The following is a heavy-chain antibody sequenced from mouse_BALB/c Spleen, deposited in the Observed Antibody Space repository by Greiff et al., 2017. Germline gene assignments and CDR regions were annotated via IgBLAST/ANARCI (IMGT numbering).Heavy chain of an antibody. CDR3: ARQEHYYGFYAMDY. J-gene: IGHJ4*01. V-gene: IGHV5-12-2*01. Sequence: DVMLVESGGGLVQPGGSLKLSCAASGFTFSSYTMSWVRQTPEKRLEWVAYISNGGGSTYYPDTVKGRFTISRDNAKNTLYLQMSSLKSEDTAMYYCARQEHYYGFYAMDYWGQGTSVTVSS. CDR2: ISNGGGST. CDR1: GFTFSSYT. D-gene: IGHD1-2*01.